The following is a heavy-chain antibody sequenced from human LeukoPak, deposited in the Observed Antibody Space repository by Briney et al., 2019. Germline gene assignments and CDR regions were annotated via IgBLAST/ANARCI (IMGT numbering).Heavy chain of an antibody. D-gene: IGHD4-17*01. CDR3: ARTPSYGNSYYYYMDV. CDR1: GGTFSSYA. V-gene: IGHV1-69*05. Sequence: ASVKVSCKASGGTFSSYAISWVRQAPGQGLEWMGGIIPIFGTANYAQKFQGRVTITTDESTSTAYMELSSLRSEDTAVYYCARTPSYGNSYYYYMDVWGKGTTVTVSS. CDR2: IIPIFGTA. J-gene: IGHJ6*03.